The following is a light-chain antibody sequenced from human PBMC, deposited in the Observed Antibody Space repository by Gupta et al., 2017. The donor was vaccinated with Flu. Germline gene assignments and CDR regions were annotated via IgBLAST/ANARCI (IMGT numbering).Light chain of an antibody. CDR3: QQSYSTPPLT. Sequence: SSLSASVGDRVTITSRASQSISSYLNWYQQKPGKAPKLLIYAASSLQSGVPSRFSGSGSGTDFTLTISSLQPEDFATYYCQQSYSTPPLTFGGGTKVEIK. CDR2: AAS. J-gene: IGKJ4*01. CDR1: QSISSY. V-gene: IGKV1-39*01.